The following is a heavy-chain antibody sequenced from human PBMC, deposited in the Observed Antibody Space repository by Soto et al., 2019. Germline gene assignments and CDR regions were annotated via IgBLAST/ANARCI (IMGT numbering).Heavy chain of an antibody. V-gene: IGHV1-18*01. CDR3: ARGKQASDAFDI. J-gene: IGHJ3*02. CDR1: GGTFSSYA. CDR2: ISAYSGNT. D-gene: IGHD6-13*01. Sequence: ASVKVSCKASGGTFSSYAISWVRQAPGQGLEWMGWISAYSGNTNYAQKLQGRVTMTTDTSTSTAYMELRSLRSDDTAVYYCARGKQASDAFDIWGQGTMVTVSS.